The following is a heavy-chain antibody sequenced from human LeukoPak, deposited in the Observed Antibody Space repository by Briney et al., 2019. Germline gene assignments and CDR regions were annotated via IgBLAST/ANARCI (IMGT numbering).Heavy chain of an antibody. CDR3: AREIVGAIKSYFDY. D-gene: IGHD1-26*01. Sequence: PGGSLRLSCTASGFTFSNYWMSWVRQAPGKGLGWVANIRQDGGLKHYVDSVKGRFTISRDNAENSLYLQMNSLRAEDTAVYYCAREIVGAIKSYFDYWGQGTLVTASS. V-gene: IGHV3-7*01. CDR2: IRQDGGLK. J-gene: IGHJ4*02. CDR1: GFTFSNYW.